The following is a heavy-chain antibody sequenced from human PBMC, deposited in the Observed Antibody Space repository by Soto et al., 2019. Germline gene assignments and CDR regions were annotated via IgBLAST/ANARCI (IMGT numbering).Heavy chain of an antibody. CDR3: ARKESGYDYYRD. J-gene: IGHJ4*02. Sequence: PSETLSLTCAVSGGSISSGGYSWSWIRQPPGKGMEWIGYIYHSGSTYYNPSLKSRVTISVDRSKNQFSLKLSSVTAADTAVYYCARKESGYDYYRDWGQGTLVTVSS. CDR2: IYHSGST. V-gene: IGHV4-30-2*01. D-gene: IGHD5-12*01. CDR1: GGSISSGGYS.